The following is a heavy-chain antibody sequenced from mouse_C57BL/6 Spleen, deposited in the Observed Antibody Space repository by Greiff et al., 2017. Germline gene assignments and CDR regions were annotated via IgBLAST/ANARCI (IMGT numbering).Heavy chain of an antibody. CDR1: GFNIKDDY. CDR3: TTGSGYGGY. CDR2: IDPENGDT. V-gene: IGHV14-4*01. J-gene: IGHJ2*01. Sequence: DVQLQESGAELVRPGASVKLSCTASGFNIKDDYMHWVKQRPEQGLEWIGWIDPENGDTEYASKFQGKATITADTSSNTAYLQLSSLTSEDTAVYYCTTGSGYGGYWGQGTTLTVSS. D-gene: IGHD3-2*02.